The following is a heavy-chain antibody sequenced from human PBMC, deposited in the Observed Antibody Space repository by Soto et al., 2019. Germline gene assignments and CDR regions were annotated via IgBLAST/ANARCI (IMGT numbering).Heavy chain of an antibody. J-gene: IGHJ6*02. CDR2: IKSKTDGGTT. V-gene: IGHV3-15*07. CDR1: GFTFSNAW. Sequence: PGGSLRLSCAASGFTFSNAWMNWVRQAPGKGLEWVGRIKSKTDGGTTDYAAPVKGRFTISRDDSKNTLYLQMNSLKTEDTAVYYCTTTRHSGYDIYYYYGMDVWGQGTTVTVSS. D-gene: IGHD5-12*01. CDR3: TTTRHSGYDIYYYYGMDV.